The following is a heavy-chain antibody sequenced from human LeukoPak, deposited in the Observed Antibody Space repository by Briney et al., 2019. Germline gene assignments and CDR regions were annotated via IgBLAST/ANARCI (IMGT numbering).Heavy chain of an antibody. D-gene: IGHD1-1*01. CDR2: ISSSSSYI. CDR1: GFTFSSYS. Sequence: GGSLRLSCAASGFTFSSYSMNWVRQAPGKGLDWVSSISSSSSYIYYADSLKGRFTISRDNAKNSLYLQMNSLRAADTAVYHCAKNGGWYAFDIWGQGTMVTVSS. J-gene: IGHJ3*02. V-gene: IGHV3-21*01. CDR3: AKNGGWYAFDI.